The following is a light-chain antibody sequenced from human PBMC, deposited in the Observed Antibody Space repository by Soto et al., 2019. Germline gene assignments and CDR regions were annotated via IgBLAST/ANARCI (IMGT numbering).Light chain of an antibody. J-gene: IGKJ2*01. V-gene: IGKV1-12*01. Sequence: DLQMTQSPSSVSASVGDRVTITCRASQRVGSWLAWYQQMPGKAPSLLIYGASTLQSGVPSRFSGSGSGTVFTLTITSLQPEDVATYFCQQTDSFPNTFGQGTKVEIK. CDR2: GAS. CDR3: QQTDSFPNT. CDR1: QRVGSW.